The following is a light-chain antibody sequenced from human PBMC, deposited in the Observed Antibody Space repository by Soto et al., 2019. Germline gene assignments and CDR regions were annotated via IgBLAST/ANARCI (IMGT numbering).Light chain of an antibody. V-gene: IGKV3-20*01. CDR1: LSLPSRS. CDR3: QQYDYSPRT. CDR2: AAS. J-gene: IGKJ1*01. Sequence: ELVLTQSPGTLSLSPGDRATLSCRASLSLPSRSLAWYQQRPGQAPRVLISAASTRDADIPDRFSGSGSGTDFTLTINRLEPEDFAFYYCQQYDYSPRTFGQGTKVEVK.